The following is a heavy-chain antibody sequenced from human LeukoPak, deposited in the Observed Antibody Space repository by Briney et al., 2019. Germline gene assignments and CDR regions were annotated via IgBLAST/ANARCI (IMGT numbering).Heavy chain of an antibody. CDR2: ISGDGGST. Sequence: GGSLRLSCAASGFTFDDYAMHWVRHAPGKGLEWVSLISGDGGSTYYADSVKGRFTISRDNSKNSLYLQMNSLRTEDTALYYCAEDMGGNSVYDYWGQGTLVTVSS. D-gene: IGHD4-23*01. V-gene: IGHV3-43*02. CDR3: AEDMGGNSVYDY. J-gene: IGHJ4*02. CDR1: GFTFDDYA.